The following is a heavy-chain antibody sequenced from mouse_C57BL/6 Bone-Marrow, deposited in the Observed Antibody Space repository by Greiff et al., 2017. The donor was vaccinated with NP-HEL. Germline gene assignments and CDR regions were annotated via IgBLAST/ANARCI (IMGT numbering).Heavy chain of an antibody. CDR1: EYEFPSHD. Sequence: EVKVVESGGGLVQPGESLKLSCESNEYEFPSHDMSWVRKTPEKRLELVAAINSDGGSTYYPDTMERRFIISRDNTKKTLYLQMSRLRSEDTALYYCARRDYYGSSYAMDYWGQVTSVTVSS. V-gene: IGHV5-2*01. CDR2: INSDGGST. CDR3: ARRDYYGSSYAMDY. J-gene: IGHJ4*01. D-gene: IGHD1-1*01.